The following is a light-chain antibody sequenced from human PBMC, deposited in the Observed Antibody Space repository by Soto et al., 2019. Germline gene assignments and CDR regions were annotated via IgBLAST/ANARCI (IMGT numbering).Light chain of an antibody. Sequence: EIVLTQSPATLSLSPGERATLSCRASQSVGTYLAWYQQKPGQAPRLLIYDASNRATGIPARFSGSGSGTDFTLTISSLGPEDFAVYFCQQRNKWPPIFTFGPGTRVDFK. J-gene: IGKJ3*01. CDR3: QQRNKWPPIFT. CDR2: DAS. CDR1: QSVGTY. V-gene: IGKV3-11*01.